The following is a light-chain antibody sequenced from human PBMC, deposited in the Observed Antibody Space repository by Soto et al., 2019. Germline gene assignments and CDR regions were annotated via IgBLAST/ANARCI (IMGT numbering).Light chain of an antibody. V-gene: IGLV2-14*01. Sequence: QSALTQPASVSGSPGQSITLSCTGTSSDIGGYDYFSWYQRHPGKAPKLIIYDVNNRASGVSNRFSGSKSGNMASLTISGLQAEDEADYYCTSYASGSSHVVFGGGTKLTVL. CDR1: SSDIGGYDY. J-gene: IGLJ2*01. CDR2: DVN. CDR3: TSYASGSSHVV.